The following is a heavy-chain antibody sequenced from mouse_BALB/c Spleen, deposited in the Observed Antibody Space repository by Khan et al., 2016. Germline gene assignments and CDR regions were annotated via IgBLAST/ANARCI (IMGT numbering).Heavy chain of an antibody. CDR3: AIHDYFDY. CDR1: GYSITSDYA. CDR2: ISYSGST. Sequence: EVQLVESGPGLVKPSQSLSLTCTVTGYSITSDYAWNWIRQFPGNQLEWMGYISYSGSTSYTPSLKSRISITRDTSTNQFFLQLNSVTTEDRATYYCAIHDYFDYWGQGTTLPVSS. J-gene: IGHJ2*01. V-gene: IGHV3-2*02.